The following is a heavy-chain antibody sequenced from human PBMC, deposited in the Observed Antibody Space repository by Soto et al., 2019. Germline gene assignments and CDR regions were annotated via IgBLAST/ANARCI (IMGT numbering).Heavy chain of an antibody. V-gene: IGHV3-30*18. CDR3: AKEVVGAISSGMDV. CDR2: ISYDGSNK. J-gene: IGHJ6*02. Sequence: QVQLVESGGGVVQPGRSLRLSCAASGFTFSTYGMHWVRQAPGKGLEWVAVISYDGSNKYYADSVKGRFTISRDHSKNTLYLHMNSLRTEDTAVYYCAKEVVGAISSGMDVWGQGTMVTVSS. D-gene: IGHD1-26*01. CDR1: GFTFSTYG.